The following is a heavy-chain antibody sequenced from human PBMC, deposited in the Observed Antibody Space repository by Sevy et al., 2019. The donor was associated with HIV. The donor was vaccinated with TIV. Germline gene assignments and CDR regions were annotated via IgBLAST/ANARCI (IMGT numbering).Heavy chain of an antibody. CDR3: ARGTPPRGWFPDDAFDI. CDR1: GFTLSSYA. Sequence: GGSLRLSCTASGFTLSSYAMHWVRQAPGKGLEWVAVISYDGSNKYYADSVKGRFTISRDNSKNTLYLQMNSLRAEDTAVYYCARGTPPRGWFPDDAFDIWGQGTMVTVSS. V-gene: IGHV3-30-3*01. CDR2: ISYDGSNK. D-gene: IGHD6-19*01. J-gene: IGHJ3*02.